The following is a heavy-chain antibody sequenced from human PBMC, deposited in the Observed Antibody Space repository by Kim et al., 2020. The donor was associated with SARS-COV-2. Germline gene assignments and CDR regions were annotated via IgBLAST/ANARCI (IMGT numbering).Heavy chain of an antibody. J-gene: IGHJ4*02. CDR2: SGNT. CDR3: ARGIAARP. Sequence: SGNTGYAQKFQGRVTMTRNTSISTAYMELSSLRSEDTAVYYCARGIAARPWGQGTLVTVSS. D-gene: IGHD6-6*01. V-gene: IGHV1-8*01.